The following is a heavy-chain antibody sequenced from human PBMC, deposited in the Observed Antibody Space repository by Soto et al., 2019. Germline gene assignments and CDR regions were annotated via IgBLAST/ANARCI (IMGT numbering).Heavy chain of an antibody. D-gene: IGHD1-26*01. CDR3: AKGGWELLSWDY. J-gene: IGHJ4*02. V-gene: IGHV3-30*18. CDR1: GFTFSSYG. Sequence: QVQLVESGGGVVQPGRSLRLSCAASGFTFSSYGMHWVRQAPGKGLEWVAVISDDGSNKYYADSVKGRVTISRDNSKTPLYLQMNSLRAEDTAVYYCAKGGWELLSWDYWGQGPLVTVSS. CDR2: ISDDGSNK.